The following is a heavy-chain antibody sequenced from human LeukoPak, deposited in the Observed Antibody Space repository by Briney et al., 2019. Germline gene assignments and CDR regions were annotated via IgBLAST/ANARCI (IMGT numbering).Heavy chain of an antibody. CDR3: ARVAPRYCSGGSCYSPNFDY. CDR1: GGTFSSYA. J-gene: IGHJ4*02. CDR2: IIPIFGTA. D-gene: IGHD2-15*01. V-gene: IGHV1-69*05. Sequence: GASVKVSCKASGGTFSSYAISWVRQAPGQGLEWMGGIIPIFGTANYAQKFQGRVTITTDESTSTAYMELSSLRSEDTAVYYCARVAPRYCSGGSCYSPNFDYWGQGTLVTVSS.